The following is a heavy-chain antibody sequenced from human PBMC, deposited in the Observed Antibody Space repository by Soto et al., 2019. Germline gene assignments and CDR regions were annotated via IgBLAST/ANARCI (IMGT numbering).Heavy chain of an antibody. CDR3: ARDLNDDGGNSYYFDY. CDR1: GFTFSSYG. Sequence: GGSLRLSCAASGFTFSSYGMHWVRQAPGKGLEWVAVIWYDGSNKYYADSVKGRFTISRDNSKNTLYLQMNSLRAEDTAVYYCARDLNDDGGNSYYFDYWGQGTLVTVSS. J-gene: IGHJ4*02. V-gene: IGHV3-33*01. D-gene: IGHD4-17*01. CDR2: IWYDGSNK.